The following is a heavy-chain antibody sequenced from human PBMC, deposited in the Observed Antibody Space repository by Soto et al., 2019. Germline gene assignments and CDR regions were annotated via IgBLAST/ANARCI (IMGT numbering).Heavy chain of an antibody. CDR3: AKVAVTYDYGDRSYYYYYMDV. V-gene: IGHV3-23*01. Sequence: GGSLRLSCAASGFTFSSYAMSWVRQAPGKGLEWVSAISGSGGSTYYADSVKGRFTISRDNSKNTLYLQMNSLRAEDTAVYYCAKVAVTYDYGDRSYYYYYMDVWGKGTTVTVSS. CDR1: GFTFSSYA. CDR2: ISGSGGST. D-gene: IGHD4-17*01. J-gene: IGHJ6*03.